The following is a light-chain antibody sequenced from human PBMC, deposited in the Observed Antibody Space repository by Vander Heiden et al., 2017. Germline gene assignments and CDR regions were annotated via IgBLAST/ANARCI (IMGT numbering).Light chain of an antibody. V-gene: IGKV1-9*01. CDR3: QQFNTYPRT. Sequence: DLQLTQSPSFLSASVGDRVTIPCRASQAISSYLAWYQQKPGKAPKLLIYVASNMHTGVPSRFSGSGSGTEFTLTISSLQPEDFATYYCQQFNTYPRTFGQGTRLEIK. J-gene: IGKJ5*01. CDR1: QAISSY. CDR2: VAS.